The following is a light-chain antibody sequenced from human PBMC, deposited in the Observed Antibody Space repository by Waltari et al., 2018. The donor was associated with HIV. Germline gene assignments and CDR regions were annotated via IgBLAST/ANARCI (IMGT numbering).Light chain of an antibody. CDR2: EVS. V-gene: IGLV2-23*02. Sequence: QSGLTQPASVSGSLGQSITISCNGSVRDIGAYNLVSWYQQFPGKAPKVIISEVSKRPSGISDRFSGSKSANSASLRISGLRPEDEADYFCCSYAGPNTFFVFGGGT. CDR1: VRDIGAYNL. CDR3: CSYAGPNTFFV. J-gene: IGLJ1*01.